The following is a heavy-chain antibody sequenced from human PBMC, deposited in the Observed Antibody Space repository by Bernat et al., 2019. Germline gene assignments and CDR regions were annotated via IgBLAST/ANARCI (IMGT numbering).Heavy chain of an antibody. CDR2: IYSGGTT. D-gene: IGHD3-10*01. CDR3: ATKITIGI. V-gene: IGHV3-66*01. CDR1: GFTVISNY. Sequence: EVQLVESGGGLVQPGGSLRLSCAASGFTVISNYMSWVRQAPGKGLEWVSVIYSGGTTYYADSVKGRFTISRDNSKNTLYLQMNSLRVEDTAVYCCATKITIGIWGQGTMVTVSS. J-gene: IGHJ3*02.